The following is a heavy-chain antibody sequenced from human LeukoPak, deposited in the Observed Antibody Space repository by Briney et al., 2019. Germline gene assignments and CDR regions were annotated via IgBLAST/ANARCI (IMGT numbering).Heavy chain of an antibody. J-gene: IGHJ4*02. Sequence: GGSLRLSCAASGFTFSSYAMHWVRQAPGKGLEWVSAISASGGTTYYADSVKGRFTISRDNSKNTVFLQMNSLRAEDTAVYFCAMDRGYWGQGTLVTVSS. CDR3: AMDRGY. CDR1: GFTFSSYA. V-gene: IGHV3-23*01. D-gene: IGHD2-2*03. CDR2: ISASGGTT.